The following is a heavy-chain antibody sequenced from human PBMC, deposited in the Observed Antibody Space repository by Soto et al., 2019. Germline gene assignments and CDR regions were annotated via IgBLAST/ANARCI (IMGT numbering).Heavy chain of an antibody. CDR3: AREGCGYRFDY. D-gene: IGHD6-25*01. J-gene: IGHJ4*02. CDR2: IFYSGHL. CDR1: GTSFGTYY. Sequence: QVRLQESGPGLVKPSETLSLTCAVSGTSFGTYYWSWIRQPPGKGLEWIGYIFYSGHLKYNPSLKSRLTITVDPPKNQIALKLTSVTAAGTAVYYCAREGCGYRFDYWGQGALVTVSS. V-gene: IGHV4-59*01.